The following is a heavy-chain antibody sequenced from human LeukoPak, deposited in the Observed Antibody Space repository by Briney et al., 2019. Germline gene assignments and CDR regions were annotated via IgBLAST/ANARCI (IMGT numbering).Heavy chain of an antibody. CDR2: IFYSGST. Sequence: SETLSLTCTVSGGSISSHSWSWIRQPPGKGLEWIGYIFYSGSTNYNPSLKSRVTISVDTSKNQFSLKLSSVNAADTAVYYCARDFYDSRGDAFDIWAQGTIVTVSS. CDR3: ARDFYDSRGDAFDI. CDR1: GGSISSHS. J-gene: IGHJ3*02. V-gene: IGHV4-59*11. D-gene: IGHD3-22*01.